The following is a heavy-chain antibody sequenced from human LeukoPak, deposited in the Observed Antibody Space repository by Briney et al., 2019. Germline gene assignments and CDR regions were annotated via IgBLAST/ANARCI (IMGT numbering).Heavy chain of an antibody. J-gene: IGHJ6*02. CDR2: ISSSSSYI. V-gene: IGHV3-21*01. CDR3: ARSGWNWGSSHYYGMDV. CDR1: GFTFSSYS. Sequence: PGGSLRLSCAASGFTFSSYSMNWVRQAPGKGLEWVSFISSSSSYIYYADSVKGRFTISRDNAKNSLYLQMNSLRAEDTAVYYCARSGWNWGSSHYYGMDVWGQGTTVTVSS. D-gene: IGHD7-27*01.